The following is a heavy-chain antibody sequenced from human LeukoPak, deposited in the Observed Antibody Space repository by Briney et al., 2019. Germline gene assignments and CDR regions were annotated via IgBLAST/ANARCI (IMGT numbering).Heavy chain of an antibody. CDR3: ARDFSGYDYNFDY. D-gene: IGHD5-12*01. CDR2: ISSSSSYM. J-gene: IGHJ4*02. V-gene: IGHV3-21*01. CDR1: GFTFSTYT. Sequence: GGSLRLSCAASGFTFSTYTMNWVRQAPGKWLEWVSLISSSSSYMYYADSVKGRFTISRDNTKKSLYLQMNSLRAEDTAVYYCARDFSGYDYNFDYWGQGTLVTVSS.